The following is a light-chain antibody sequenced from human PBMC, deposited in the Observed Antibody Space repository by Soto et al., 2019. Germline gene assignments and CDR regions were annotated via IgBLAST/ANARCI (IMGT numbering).Light chain of an antibody. J-gene: IGKJ4*01. CDR1: QGISSF. Sequence: DIPLTQSPSFLSASVGDRVTITCRASQGISSFLAWYQQKLGQAPKLLIYAASTLESGVSLRFSGSGSGTEFTLTITSLQPEDFATYYGQYLNSYPRALAFGGGTKVEI. CDR3: QYLNSYPRALA. V-gene: IGKV1-9*01. CDR2: AAS.